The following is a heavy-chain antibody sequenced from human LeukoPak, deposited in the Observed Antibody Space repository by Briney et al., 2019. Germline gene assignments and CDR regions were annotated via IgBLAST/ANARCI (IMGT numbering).Heavy chain of an antibody. J-gene: IGHJ4*02. CDR2: ISSDGGGT. CDR3: VRYTDSSYPD. Sequence: GGSLRLSCSASGLIFTPYAMHWVRQAPGKGLEYVSAISSDGGGTYYTDSVKGRFTISRDNSKSTLYPQMSSLRPEDTAVYYCVRYTDSSYPDWGQGTLVTVSS. CDR1: GLIFTPYA. V-gene: IGHV3-64D*06. D-gene: IGHD1-14*01.